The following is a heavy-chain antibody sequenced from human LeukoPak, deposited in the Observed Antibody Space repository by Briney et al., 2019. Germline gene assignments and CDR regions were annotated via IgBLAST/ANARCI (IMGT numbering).Heavy chain of an antibody. J-gene: IGHJ3*02. CDR1: RFTFSSYA. CDR3: AKITIYTPLYTSGWYNGELAFDI. CDR2: INGSGGGT. D-gene: IGHD6-19*01. V-gene: IGHV3-23*01. Sequence: GGSLRLSCAASRFTFSSYAMSWVRQAPGKGLEWVSTINGSGGGTYYADSVKGRFTISRDNSKHTLYLQMNSLRAEDTAVYYCAKITIYTPLYTSGWYNGELAFDIWGQGTMVTVSS.